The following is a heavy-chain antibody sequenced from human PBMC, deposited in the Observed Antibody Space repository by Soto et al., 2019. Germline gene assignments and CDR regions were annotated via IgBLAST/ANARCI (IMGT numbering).Heavy chain of an antibody. V-gene: IGHV3-30*18. D-gene: IGHD5-12*01. J-gene: IGHJ4*02. CDR3: AKDLENPGYSGY. CDR2: ISYDGSNK. Sequence: GGSLRLSCAASGFTFSSYGMHWVRQAPGKGLEWVAVISYDGSNKYYADSVKGRFTISRDNSKNTLYLQMNSLRAEDTAVYYCAKDLENPGYSGYGVQGTLVTVSS. CDR1: GFTFSSYG.